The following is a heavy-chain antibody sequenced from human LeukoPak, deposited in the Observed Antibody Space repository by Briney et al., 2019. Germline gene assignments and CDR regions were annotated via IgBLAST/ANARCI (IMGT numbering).Heavy chain of an antibody. CDR3: ATSDYYDTSGHPHDAFDI. V-gene: IGHV3-23*01. D-gene: IGHD3-22*01. CDR2: LSGSGGSA. Sequence: QPAGSLRLSCAASGFTFSIYAMIWVRQAPGKGLDWVSSLSGSGGSASHADSVKGRFTISRDNSKDTLYLQMNSLRAEDTAVYYCATSDYYDTSGHPHDAFDIWGQGTMVTVSS. J-gene: IGHJ3*02. CDR1: GFTFSIYA.